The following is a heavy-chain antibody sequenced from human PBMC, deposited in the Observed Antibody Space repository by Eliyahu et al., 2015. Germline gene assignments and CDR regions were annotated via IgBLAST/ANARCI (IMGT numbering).Heavy chain of an antibody. CDR1: GXXFSYYY. Sequence: QVQLVESGGGLVKPGGSLXLSXXAXGXXFSYYYMSWIRQAPGKGLEWISYISDSSSSTNYADSVKGRFTISRDNTKNSVYLQMNSLGAEDTAVYYCTRTLNGQYDFDYWGQGTLVTVSS. CDR3: TRTLNGQYDFDY. V-gene: IGHV3-11*05. CDR2: ISDSSSST. J-gene: IGHJ4*02. D-gene: IGHD2-8*01.